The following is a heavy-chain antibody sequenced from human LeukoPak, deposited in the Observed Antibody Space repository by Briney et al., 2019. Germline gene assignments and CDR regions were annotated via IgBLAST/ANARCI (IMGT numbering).Heavy chain of an antibody. V-gene: IGHV3-73*01. D-gene: IGHD3-10*01. CDR2: NWSPANGYAT. Sequence: GGSPRIFRGTPGVTFHCSSPQRVPPASREGPGWVCRNWSPANGYATAYAASVKGRFTISRDDSKNTAYLQMDSLKTEDTAVYYCTGNYYGSGSYADFDYWGQGTLVTVSS. CDR3: TGNYYGSGSYADFDY. J-gene: IGHJ4*02. CDR1: GVTFHCSS.